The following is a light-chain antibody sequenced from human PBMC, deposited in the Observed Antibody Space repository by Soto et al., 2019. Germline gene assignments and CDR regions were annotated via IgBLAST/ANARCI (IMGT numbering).Light chain of an antibody. J-gene: IGLJ1*01. V-gene: IGLV2-14*01. CDR1: SSDVGSYNY. Sequence: QSVLTQPASVSGSPGQSITISCTGTSSDVGSYNYVSCYQQHPGKAPKLMIYEVSNRPSGVSSRFSGSKSGNTASLTISGLQAEDEADYYCSSYTSSGTLFGTGTKLTVL. CDR2: EVS. CDR3: SSYTSSGTL.